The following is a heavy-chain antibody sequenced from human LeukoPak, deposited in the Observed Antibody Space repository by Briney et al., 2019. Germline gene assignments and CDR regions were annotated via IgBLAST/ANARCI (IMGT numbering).Heavy chain of an antibody. Sequence: GGSLRLSCAASGFPFSSHAMSWVRQAPVKGLEWVSAISGGGDSTYYADSVRGRFTISRDNSKNTLYLQMNSLRAEDTAVYYCAKDGLELRHNWFDPWGQGTLVTVSS. CDR2: ISGGGDST. CDR3: AKDGLELRHNWFDP. D-gene: IGHD1-7*01. J-gene: IGHJ5*02. CDR1: GFPFSSHA. V-gene: IGHV3-23*01.